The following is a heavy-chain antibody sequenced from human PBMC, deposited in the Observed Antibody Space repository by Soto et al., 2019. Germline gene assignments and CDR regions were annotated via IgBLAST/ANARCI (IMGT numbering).Heavy chain of an antibody. CDR3: AKALVGEVGATDY. CDR1: GFTFSNYA. J-gene: IGHJ4*02. D-gene: IGHD1-26*01. V-gene: IGHV3-23*01. Sequence: GSLRLSCTASGFTFSNYAMSWVRQAPGKGLEWVSAITRTDSTYYADSVKGRFTISRDNSRNTLYLQMNSLGAEDAALYYCAKALVGEVGATDYWGQGTLVTVSS. CDR2: ITRTDST.